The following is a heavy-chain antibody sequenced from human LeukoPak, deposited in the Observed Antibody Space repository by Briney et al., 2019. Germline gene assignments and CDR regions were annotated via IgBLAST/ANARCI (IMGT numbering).Heavy chain of an antibody. J-gene: IGHJ4*02. V-gene: IGHV4-39*01. CDR3: ARRQDVWNPFDY. CDR2: IYYSGST. CDR1: GGSISSSSYY. D-gene: IGHD1-1*01. Sequence: SETLSLTCTVSGGSISSSSYYWGWIRQPPGKGLEWIGSIYYSGSTYYNPSLKSRVTISVDTSKNQFSLKLSSVTAADTAVYYCARRQDVWNPFDYWGQGTLVTVSS.